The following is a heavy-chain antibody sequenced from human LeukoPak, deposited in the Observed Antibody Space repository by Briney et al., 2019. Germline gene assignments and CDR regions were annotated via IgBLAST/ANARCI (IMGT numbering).Heavy chain of an antibody. Sequence: GASVKVSCKASGYTFTSYGISWVRQAPGQGLEWMGWISAYNGNTNYAQKLQGRVTMTTDASTSTAYMELRSLRSDDTAVYYCARDFAHRRVVTTHIGLDPWGQGTLVTVSS. CDR1: GYTFTSYG. D-gene: IGHD2-21*02. J-gene: IGHJ5*02. CDR3: ARDFAHRRVVTTHIGLDP. V-gene: IGHV1-18*01. CDR2: ISAYNGNT.